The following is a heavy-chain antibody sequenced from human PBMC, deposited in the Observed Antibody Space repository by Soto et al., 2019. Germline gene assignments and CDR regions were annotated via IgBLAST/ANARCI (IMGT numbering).Heavy chain of an antibody. Sequence: GGSLRLSCAASGFTFSDAWMSWVRQAPGKGLDWVGRIKSKSDGGTTEYAAPVRGRFTISRDDSKNTLYLQMHSLKTEETALYYCTTALCRIAVVVGSPGSFNPWGQGTTFTVYS. V-gene: IGHV3-15*01. CDR1: GFTFSDAW. D-gene: IGHD2-21*01. CDR2: IKSKSDGGTT. CDR3: TTALCRIAVVVGSPGSFNP. J-gene: IGHJ5*02.